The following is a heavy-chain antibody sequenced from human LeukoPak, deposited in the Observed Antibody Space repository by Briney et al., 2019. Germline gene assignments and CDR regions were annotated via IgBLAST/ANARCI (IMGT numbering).Heavy chain of an antibody. CDR3: ARNWVIDPTYAFDI. D-gene: IGHD3-16*02. CDR1: GGSISSYY. V-gene: IGHV4-59*01. Sequence: SETLSLTCTVSGGSISSYYWSWIRQPPGKGLEWIGCIYYSGSTNYNPSLKSRVTISVDTSKNQFSLKLSSVTAADTAVYYCARNWVIDPTYAFDIWGQGTMVTVSS. CDR2: IYYSGST. J-gene: IGHJ3*02.